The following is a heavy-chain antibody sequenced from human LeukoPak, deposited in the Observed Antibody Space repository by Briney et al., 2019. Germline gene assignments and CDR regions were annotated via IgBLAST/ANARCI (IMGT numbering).Heavy chain of an antibody. CDR1: GGSISSYY. CDR3: ARTSRDGYNRAYYFDY. D-gene: IGHD5-24*01. J-gene: IGHJ4*02. CDR2: IYTSGST. Sequence: SSETLSLTCIVSGGSISSYYWSWIRQPAGKGLEWIGRIYTSGSTNYNPSLKSRVTMSVDTSKNQFSLKLSSVTAADTAVYYCARTSRDGYNRAYYFDYWGQRTLVTVSS. V-gene: IGHV4-4*07.